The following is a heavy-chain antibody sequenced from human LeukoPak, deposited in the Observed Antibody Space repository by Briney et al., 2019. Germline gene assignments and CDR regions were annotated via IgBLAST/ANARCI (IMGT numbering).Heavy chain of an antibody. D-gene: IGHD2-2*01. J-gene: IGHJ6*03. CDR1: GFTFSSYA. CDR3: ARGASTSSWPAATYYYYMDV. Sequence: GSLRLSSAASGFTFSSYAMSWIRQPAGKGLEWIGRIYTSGSTNYNPSLKSRVTMSVDTSKNQFSLKLSSVTAADTAVYYCARGASTSSWPAATYYYYMDVWGKGTTVTVSS. V-gene: IGHV4-4*07. CDR2: IYTSGST.